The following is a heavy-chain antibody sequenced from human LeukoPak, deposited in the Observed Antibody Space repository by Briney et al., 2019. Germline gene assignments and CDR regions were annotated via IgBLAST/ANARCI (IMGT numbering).Heavy chain of an antibody. CDR3: AKAQYYDILTGPLDV. V-gene: IGHV3-30*02. J-gene: IGHJ6*04. CDR2: IRYDGSNK. CDR1: GFIVNNNY. Sequence: GGSLRLSCVVSGFIVNNNYINWVRQAPGKGLEWVAFIRYDGSNKYYADSVKGRFTISRDNSKNTLYLQMNSLRAEDTAVYYCAKAQYYDILTGPLDVWGKGTTVTVSS. D-gene: IGHD3-9*01.